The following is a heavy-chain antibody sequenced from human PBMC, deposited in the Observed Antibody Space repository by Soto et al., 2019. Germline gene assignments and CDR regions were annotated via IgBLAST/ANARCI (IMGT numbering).Heavy chain of an antibody. CDR3: ARRSGYSSGWYLNWLDH. V-gene: IGHV4-39*01. CDR1: GGSISSSSDY. J-gene: IGHJ5*02. CDR2: IYYSGST. D-gene: IGHD6-19*01. Sequence: SDTLSLTCTVSGGSISSSSDYWGWIRQPPWKGLEWIGSIYYSGSTYYNPSLKSRVTISVDTSKNQFSLKLSSVTAADTAVYYCARRSGYSSGWYLNWLDHWGQGTMVTVSS.